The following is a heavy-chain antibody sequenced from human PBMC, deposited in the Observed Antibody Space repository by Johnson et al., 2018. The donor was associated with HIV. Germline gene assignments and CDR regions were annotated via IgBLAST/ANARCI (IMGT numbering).Heavy chain of an antibody. CDR2: IRYDGSNQ. D-gene: IGHD3-3*01. CDR1: VFMFSNYG. V-gene: IGHV3-30*02. Sequence: QVQLVESGGGVVQPGGSLRLSCATSVFMFSNYGMHWVRQAPGKGLEWVAFIRYDGSNQYYADSVKGRFTISRDNSKNTLYLQMNSLKTEDTAVYYCTTDLGLEWSEGNDAFDIWGQGTMVTVSS. J-gene: IGHJ3*02. CDR3: TTDLGLEWSEGNDAFDI.